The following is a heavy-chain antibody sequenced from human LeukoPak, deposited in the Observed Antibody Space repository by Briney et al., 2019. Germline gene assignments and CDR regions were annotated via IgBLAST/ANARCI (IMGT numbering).Heavy chain of an antibody. V-gene: IGHV3-23*01. CDR2: ISGSGGGT. D-gene: IGHD3-10*01. CDR1: GFTFRGYA. J-gene: IGHJ4*02. Sequence: GGSLRLSCAASGFTFRGYAMSWVRQAPGKGLEWVSTISGSGGGTYYADSVKGRFTISRDNSKNTLYLQMNSLRAEDTAVYYCAKPMGVIDHDYWGQGTLVTVSS. CDR3: AKPMGVIDHDY.